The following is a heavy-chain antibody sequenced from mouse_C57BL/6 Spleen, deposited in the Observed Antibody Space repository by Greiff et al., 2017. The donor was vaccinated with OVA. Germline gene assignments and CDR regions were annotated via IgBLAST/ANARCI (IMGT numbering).Heavy chain of an antibody. V-gene: IGHV1-22*01. CDR1: GYTFTDYN. D-gene: IGHD2-1*01. CDR2: INPNNGGT. Sequence: EVKLMESGPELVKPGASVKMSCKASGYTFTDYNMHWVKQSHGKSLEWIGYINPNNGGTSYNQKFKGKATLTVNKSSSTAYLELRSLTSEDSAVYYCARNYYGNYGGYFDVWGTGTTVTVSA. J-gene: IGHJ1*03. CDR3: ARNYYGNYGGYFDV.